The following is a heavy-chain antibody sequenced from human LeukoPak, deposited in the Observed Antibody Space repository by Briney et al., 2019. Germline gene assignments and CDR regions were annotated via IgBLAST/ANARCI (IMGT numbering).Heavy chain of an antibody. CDR1: GFTFSSYG. V-gene: IGHV3-15*01. CDR2: IKSKTDGGTT. CDR3: TTDWWAAAGNPGRGENFDY. J-gene: IGHJ4*02. Sequence: GGSLRLSCAASGFTFSSYGMHWVRQAPGKGLEWVGRIKSKTDGGTTDYAAPVKGRFTISRDDSKNTLYLQMNSLKTEDTAVYYCTTDWWAAAGNPGRGENFDYWGQGTLVTVSS. D-gene: IGHD6-13*01.